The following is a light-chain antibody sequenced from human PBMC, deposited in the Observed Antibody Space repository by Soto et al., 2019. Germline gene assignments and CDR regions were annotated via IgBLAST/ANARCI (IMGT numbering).Light chain of an antibody. V-gene: IGKV3-11*01. Sequence: EVVLTQSPPIRSCTPVHRATLSCSASQSVSSYLAWYQQRPGQSPRPRIYDASNSATVIPASSSHSRSGTDFPLTISSLEPEEVAVYCCQKRSNWTPLTFGGGTKVDIK. CDR1: QSVSSY. J-gene: IGKJ4*01. CDR2: DAS. CDR3: QKRSNWTPLT.